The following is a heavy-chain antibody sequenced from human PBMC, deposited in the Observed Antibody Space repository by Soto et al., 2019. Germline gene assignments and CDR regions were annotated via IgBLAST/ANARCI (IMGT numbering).Heavy chain of an antibody. CDR3: ARDLPGG. CDR2: INTDGSST. V-gene: IGHV3-74*01. J-gene: IGHJ3*01. CDR1: GFTFSSIW. Sequence: EVQLVESGGGLVQPGGSLRLSCAASGFTFSSIWMHWVRQAPGKGLLWVSRINTDGSSTSYADSVKGRVTISRENTKNTLYLQMNSLRAEDTAVYYCARDLPGGWGQGTMVTVSS.